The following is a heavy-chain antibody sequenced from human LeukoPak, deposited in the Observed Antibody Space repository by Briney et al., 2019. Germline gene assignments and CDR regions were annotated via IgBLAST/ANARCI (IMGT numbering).Heavy chain of an antibody. V-gene: IGHV4-39*01. Sequence: ASETLSLTCTVSGGSISSSSYYWGWIRQPPGKGLEWIGSIYYSGSTYYNPSLKSRVTISVDTSKNQFSLKLSSVTAADTAVYYSARPGYCSSTSCYRGGAFDIWGQGTMVTVSS. CDR2: IYYSGST. J-gene: IGHJ3*02. CDR3: ARPGYCSSTSCYRGGAFDI. CDR1: GGSISSSSYY. D-gene: IGHD2-2*01.